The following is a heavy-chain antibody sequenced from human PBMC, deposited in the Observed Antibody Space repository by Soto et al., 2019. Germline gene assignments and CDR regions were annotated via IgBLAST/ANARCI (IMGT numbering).Heavy chain of an antibody. D-gene: IGHD3-22*01. CDR3: ASGMNYYDSSGYSGPLFAFDI. V-gene: IGHV3-33*01. J-gene: IGHJ3*02. CDR1: GFTFSSYG. Sequence: GGSLRLSCAASGFTFSSYGMHWVRQAPGKGLEWVAVIWYDGSNKYYADSVKGRFTISRDNSKNTLYLQMNSLRAEDTAVYYCASGMNYYDSSGYSGPLFAFDIWGQGTMVTVSS. CDR2: IWYDGSNK.